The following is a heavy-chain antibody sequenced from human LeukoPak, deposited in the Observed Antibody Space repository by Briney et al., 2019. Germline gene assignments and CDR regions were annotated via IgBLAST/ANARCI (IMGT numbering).Heavy chain of an antibody. Sequence: EASVTVSCTASGGTFSSYAISWVRQSPGQGLECMGGIIPIFGTANYAQKFQGRVTITADESTSTAYMELSSLRSEDTAVYYCARESGSSDAFDIWGQGTMVTVSS. V-gene: IGHV1-69*13. CDR2: IIPIFGTA. D-gene: IGHD6-6*01. J-gene: IGHJ3*02. CDR1: GGTFSSYA. CDR3: ARESGSSDAFDI.